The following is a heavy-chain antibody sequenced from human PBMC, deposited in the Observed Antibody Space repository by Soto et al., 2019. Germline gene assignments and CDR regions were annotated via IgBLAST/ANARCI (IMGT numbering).Heavy chain of an antibody. D-gene: IGHD6-13*01. J-gene: IGHJ6*02. V-gene: IGHV3-30-3*01. CDR1: GFTFSSYA. CDR3: ARDRQYSSSWYNPTTVYYYGMDV. Sequence: QVQLVESGGGVVQPRRSLRLSCAASGFTFSSYAMHWVRQAPGKGLEWVAVISYDGSNKYYADPVKGRFTISRDNSKNTLDLQMNSLRAEDTAVYYCARDRQYSSSWYNPTTVYYYGMDVWGQGTTVTVSS. CDR2: ISYDGSNK.